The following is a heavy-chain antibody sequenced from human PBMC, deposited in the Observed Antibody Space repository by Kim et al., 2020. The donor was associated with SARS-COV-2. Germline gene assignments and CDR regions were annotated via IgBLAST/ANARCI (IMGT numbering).Heavy chain of an antibody. J-gene: IGHJ6*02. V-gene: IGHV3-7*04. Sequence: KSRFTISRDKAKNSLYLRMNSLRAEDTAVYYCARSPGRWLQGLYYYGMDVWGQGTTVTVSS. CDR3: ARSPGRWLQGLYYYGMDV. D-gene: IGHD5-12*01.